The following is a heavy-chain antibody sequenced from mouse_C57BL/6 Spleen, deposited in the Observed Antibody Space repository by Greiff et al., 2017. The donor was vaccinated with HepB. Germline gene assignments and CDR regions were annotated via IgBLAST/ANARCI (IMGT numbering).Heavy chain of an antibody. J-gene: IGHJ1*03. V-gene: IGHV7-3*01. D-gene: IGHD1-1*01. CDR3: ARYIYPTVVGYWYFDV. CDR2: IRNKANGYTT. Sequence: EVMLVESGGGLVQPGGSLSLSCAASGFTFTDYYMSWVRQPPGKALEWLGFIRNKANGYTTEYSASVKGRFTISRYNSQSILYLQMNALRAEDSATYYCARYIYPTVVGYWYFDVWGTGTTVTVSS. CDR1: GFTFTDYY.